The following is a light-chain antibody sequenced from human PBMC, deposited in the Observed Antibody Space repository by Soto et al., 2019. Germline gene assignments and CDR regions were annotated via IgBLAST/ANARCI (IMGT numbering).Light chain of an antibody. J-gene: IGKJ1*01. Sequence: EIVLTQSPGTLSLSPGERATLSCRASQSVSSSYLAWYQQKPGQAPRLLIYGASSRATGIPDRFSGSGSGSDFTLTISRLEPEDFAVXYCQQYGSSPRWTFGQGTKVDIK. V-gene: IGKV3-20*01. CDR2: GAS. CDR1: QSVSSSY. CDR3: QQYGSSPRWT.